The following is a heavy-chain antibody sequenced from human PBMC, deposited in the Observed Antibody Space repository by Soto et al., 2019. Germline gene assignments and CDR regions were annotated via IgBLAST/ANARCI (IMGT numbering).Heavy chain of an antibody. CDR2: IIPIFGTA. D-gene: IGHD6-13*01. Sequence: SVKVSCKASGGTFSSYAISWVRQAPGQGLEWMGGIIPIFGTANYAQKFQGRVTITADESTSTAYMELSSLRSEDTAVYYCARDRTAAGTVSVDYWGQGTLDTVSS. CDR3: ARDRTAAGTVSVDY. CDR1: GGTFSSYA. V-gene: IGHV1-69*13. J-gene: IGHJ4*02.